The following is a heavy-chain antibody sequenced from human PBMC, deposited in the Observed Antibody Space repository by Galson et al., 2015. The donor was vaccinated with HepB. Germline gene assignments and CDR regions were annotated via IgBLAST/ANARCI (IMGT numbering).Heavy chain of an antibody. Sequence: TLSLTCIASDGSITSGSYYWSWIRQSAGRGLAWIGLLYTSGSTSYNPSLMGRVSMSVDTSKKQLSLNLLSVTAADTAVYYCARVSVPVRSPWTFGVPVQASYWYFDRWGRGTLVSVSS. CDR1: DGSITSGSYY. J-gene: IGHJ2*01. V-gene: IGHV4-61*02. D-gene: IGHD3-10*01. CDR2: LYTSGST. CDR3: ARVSVPVRSPWTFGVPVQASYWYFDR.